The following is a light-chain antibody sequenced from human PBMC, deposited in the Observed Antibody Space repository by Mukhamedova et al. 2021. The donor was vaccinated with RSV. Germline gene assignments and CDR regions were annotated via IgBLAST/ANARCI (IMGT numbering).Light chain of an antibody. J-gene: IGKJ2*01. Sequence: WYQRRLPGKAPDLLIYKASTLENGVPSRFSGSGSGTEFTLTISSLQPDDFATYYCQQYSDFPYSFGQGTKLEIK. V-gene: IGKV1-5*03. CDR2: KAS. CDR3: QQYSDFPYS.